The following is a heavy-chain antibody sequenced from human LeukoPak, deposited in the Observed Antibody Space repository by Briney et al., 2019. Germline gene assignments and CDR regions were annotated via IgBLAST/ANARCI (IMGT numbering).Heavy chain of an antibody. CDR1: GYTFTGYY. J-gene: IGHJ6*02. CDR3: AREKVRQSGMDV. V-gene: IGHV1-2*06. Sequence: ASVTVSCKASGYTFTGYYMHWVRQAPGQGLEWVGRINPNSGGTNYAQKFQGRVTMTRDTSISTAYMELSRLRSYDTAVYYCAREKVRQSGMDVWGQGTTVTVSS. D-gene: IGHD2-2*01. CDR2: INPNSGGT.